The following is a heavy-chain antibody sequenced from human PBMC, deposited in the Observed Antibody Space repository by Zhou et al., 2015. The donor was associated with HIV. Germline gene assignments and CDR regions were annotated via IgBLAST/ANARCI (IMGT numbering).Heavy chain of an antibody. D-gene: IGHD3-16*01. J-gene: IGHJ4*02. CDR2: SGPNNGDT. CDR3: ARGDASLGDSYFDF. V-gene: IGHV1-2*02. CDR1: GYTFSDFF. Sequence: QVRLVQSGAAMVKPGTSVKVSCRTSGYTFSDFFIHWVRQAPGRGLEWMGWSGPNNGDTHFVDKLRGRVTMTRDASGNTTYLSLSRLTSDDTAIYYCARGDASLGDSYFDFWGPREPWSPSRQ.